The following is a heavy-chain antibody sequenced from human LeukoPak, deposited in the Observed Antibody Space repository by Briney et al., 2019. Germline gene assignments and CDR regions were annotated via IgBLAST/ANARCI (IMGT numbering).Heavy chain of an antibody. J-gene: IGHJ4*02. CDR1: GFTFSNAW. D-gene: IGHD1-26*01. V-gene: IGHV3-20*04. CDR3: ARDGESGSYLGYFDY. Sequence: GGSLRLSCAASGFTFSNAWMSWVRQAPGKGLEWVSGINWNGGSTGYADSVKGRFTISRDNAKNSLHLQMNSLRAEDTALYYCARDGESGSYLGYFDYWGQGTLVTVSS. CDR2: INWNGGST.